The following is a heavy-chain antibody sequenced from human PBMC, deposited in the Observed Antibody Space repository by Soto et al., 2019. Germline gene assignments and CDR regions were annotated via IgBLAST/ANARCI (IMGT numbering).Heavy chain of an antibody. CDR2: VYPDDSDT. CDR3: VTAPTYGIFDI. D-gene: IGHD4-17*01. V-gene: IGHV5-51*01. CDR1: GYNFTIYY. J-gene: IGHJ3*02. Sequence: GESLKISCKASGYNFTIYYIGWVRQMPGKGLEWMGIVYPDDSDTRYSPSFQGQVTISADKSVSTAYLQWSSLKASDSAVYYCVTAPTYGIFDIWGQGTMVTVSS.